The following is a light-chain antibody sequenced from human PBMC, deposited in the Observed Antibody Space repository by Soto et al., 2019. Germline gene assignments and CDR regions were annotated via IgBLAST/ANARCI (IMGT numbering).Light chain of an antibody. CDR3: QQRRNWPPL. CDR2: DAS. CDR1: QSVSSY. V-gene: IGKV3-11*01. J-gene: IGKJ4*01. Sequence: EIVLTQSPATLSLSPGERATLSCRASQSVSSYLAWYQQKPGQAPRLLIYDASNRATGIPARFSGSGSGTDFTLSINSLEPEAFAVYYCQQRRNWPPLFGGGNKVEIK.